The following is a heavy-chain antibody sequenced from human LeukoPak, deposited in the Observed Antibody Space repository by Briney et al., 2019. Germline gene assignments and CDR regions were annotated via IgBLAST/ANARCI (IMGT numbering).Heavy chain of an antibody. CDR2: FDPEDGET. CDR3: ATVSDAVLWFGELPNYYYGMDV. J-gene: IGHJ6*02. CDR1: EYTLTELS. D-gene: IGHD3-10*01. Sequence: GASVKVSCKVSEYTLTELSMHWVRQAPGKGLEWMGGFDPEDGETIYAQKFQGRVTMTEDTSTDTAYMELSSLRSEDTAVYYCATVSDAVLWFGELPNYYYGMDVWGQGTTVTVSS. V-gene: IGHV1-24*01.